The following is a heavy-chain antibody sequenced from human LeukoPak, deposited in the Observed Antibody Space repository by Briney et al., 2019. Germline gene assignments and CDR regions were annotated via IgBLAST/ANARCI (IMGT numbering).Heavy chain of an antibody. Sequence: GGSLRLSCAASGFTFSSYSMNWVRQAPGKGLEWVSYISSSSSTIYYADSVKGRFTISRDNAKNSLYLQMNSLRAEDTAVYYCARDLEGGYPGYPMYYFDYWGQGTLVTVSS. J-gene: IGHJ4*02. D-gene: IGHD3-22*01. CDR3: ARDLEGGYPGYPMYYFDY. V-gene: IGHV3-48*04. CDR1: GFTFSSYS. CDR2: ISSSSSTI.